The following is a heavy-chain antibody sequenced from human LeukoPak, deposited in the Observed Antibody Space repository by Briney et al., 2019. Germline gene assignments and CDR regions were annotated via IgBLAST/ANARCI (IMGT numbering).Heavy chain of an antibody. CDR3: ARVVTWLGFYYYYFDY. CDR2: ISAYNGNT. J-gene: IGHJ4*02. D-gene: IGHD2-21*02. Sequence: SVKVSCKASGYTFTSYGISWVRQAPGQGLEWMGWISAYNGNTNYAQKLQGRVTMTTDTSTSTAYMELRSLRSDDTAVYYCARVVTWLGFYYYYFDYWGQGTLVTVSS. V-gene: IGHV1-18*01. CDR1: GYTFTSYG.